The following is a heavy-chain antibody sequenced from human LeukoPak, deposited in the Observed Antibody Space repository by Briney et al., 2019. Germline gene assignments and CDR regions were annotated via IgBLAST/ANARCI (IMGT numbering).Heavy chain of an antibody. Sequence: PSETLSLTCSVSGGSIRSYYWSWIRQPPGKGLEWIRYISHSGSTSYNPSLKSRVTISVDTSKNQFSLRLSSVTAADTAVYYCARADGRLATDIDYWGQGTLVTVSS. V-gene: IGHV4-59*01. J-gene: IGHJ4*02. CDR1: GGSIRSYY. D-gene: IGHD5-12*01. CDR2: ISHSGST. CDR3: ARADGRLATDIDY.